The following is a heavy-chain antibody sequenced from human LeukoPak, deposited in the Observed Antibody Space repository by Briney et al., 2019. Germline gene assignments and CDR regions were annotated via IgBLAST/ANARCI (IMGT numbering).Heavy chain of an antibody. V-gene: IGHV4-34*01. CDR2: INHSGST. J-gene: IGHJ4*02. CDR1: GGSFSGYS. Sequence: SETLSLTCVVYGGSFSGYSWSWIRQPPGKGLEWIGEINHSGSTNHNPSLKSRVTISIGTSKNQFSLKLSSVTAADTAVYYCRSYYYDTSASDFWGQGTLVTVSS. D-gene: IGHD3-22*01. CDR3: RSYYYDTSASDF.